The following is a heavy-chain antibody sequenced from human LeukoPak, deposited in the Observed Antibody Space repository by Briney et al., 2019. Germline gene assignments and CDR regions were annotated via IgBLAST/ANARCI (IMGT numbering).Heavy chain of an antibody. D-gene: IGHD3-3*01. CDR1: GFTFSSYS. Sequence: GGSLRLSCAASGFTFSSYSMNWVRQAPGKGLEWVSYISSSSSTIYYADSVKGRFTISRDNAKNSLYPQMNSLRAEDTAVYYCARRKRFFGAFDIWGQGTMVTVSS. J-gene: IGHJ3*02. CDR2: ISSSSSTI. CDR3: ARRKRFFGAFDI. V-gene: IGHV3-48*01.